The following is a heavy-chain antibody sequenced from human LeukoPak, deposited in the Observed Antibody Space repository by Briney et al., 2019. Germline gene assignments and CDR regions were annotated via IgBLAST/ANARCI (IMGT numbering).Heavy chain of an antibody. CDR2: ISSSGSTI. CDR3: AKSARVMATGIFDY. D-gene: IGHD5-24*01. J-gene: IGHJ4*02. CDR1: GFTFSDYY. Sequence: GGSLRLSCAASGFTFSDYYMSWIRQAPGKGLEWVSYISSSGSTIYYADSVKGRFTISRDNAKNSLYLQMNSLRAEDTAVYYCAKSARVMATGIFDYWGQGTLVTVSS. V-gene: IGHV3-11*04.